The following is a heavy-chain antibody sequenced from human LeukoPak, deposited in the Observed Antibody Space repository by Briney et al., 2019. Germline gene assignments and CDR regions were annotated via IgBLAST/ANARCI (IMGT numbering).Heavy chain of an antibody. CDR2: MNPNSGNT. V-gene: IGHV1-8*01. CDR1: GYTFTSYD. D-gene: IGHD3-3*01. CDR3: ARGYDFWSTYAGFDY. J-gene: IGHJ4*02. Sequence: ASVKVSCKASGYTFTSYDINWVRQATGQGLEWMGWMNPNSGNTGYAQKFQGRVTITRNTSISTAYMELSSLRSEDTAVYYCARGYDFWSTYAGFDYWGQGTLVTVSS.